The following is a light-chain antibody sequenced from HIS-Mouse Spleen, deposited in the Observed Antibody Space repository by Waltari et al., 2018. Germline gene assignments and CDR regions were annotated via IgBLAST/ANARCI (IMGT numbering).Light chain of an antibody. CDR1: QGISSY. CDR3: QQYYSYRFT. Sequence: AIRMTQSPSSFSASTGDRVTITCRASQGISSYLAWYQQKPGKAPKLLIYAASTLQSGVPSRFSGSGSGTDVTLTISCLQSEDFATYYCQQYYSYRFTFGPGTKVDIK. CDR2: AAS. J-gene: IGKJ3*01. V-gene: IGKV1-8*01.